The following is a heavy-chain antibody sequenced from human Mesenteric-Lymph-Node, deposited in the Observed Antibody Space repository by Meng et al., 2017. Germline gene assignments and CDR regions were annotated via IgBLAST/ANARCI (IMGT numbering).Heavy chain of an antibody. J-gene: IGHJ4*02. CDR3: ASFPPPGKQWLVTDY. CDR1: GGSISSSNW. D-gene: IGHD6-19*01. V-gene: IGHV4-4*02. Sequence: VQESGPGLVKPSQTLSLTCAVSGGSISSSNWGSWVRQPPGKGLEWIGEIYHSGSTNYNPSLKSRVTISVDKSKNQFSLKLSSVTAADTAVYYCASFPPPGKQWLVTDYWGQGTLVTVSS. CDR2: IYHSGST.